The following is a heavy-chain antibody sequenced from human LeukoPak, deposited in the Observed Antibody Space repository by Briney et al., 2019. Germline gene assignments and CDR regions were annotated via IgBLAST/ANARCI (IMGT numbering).Heavy chain of an antibody. V-gene: IGHV4-34*01. J-gene: IGHJ3*02. CDR2: INHSGST. CDR1: GGSFSGYY. CDR3: AKRKAYSSSAFDI. Sequence: SETLSLTCAVYGGSFSGYYWSWIRQPPGKGLEWIEEINHSGSTNYNPPLKSRVTISVDTPKNQFSLKLSSVTAADTAVYYCAKRKAYSSSAFDIWGQGTMVTVSS. D-gene: IGHD4-11*01.